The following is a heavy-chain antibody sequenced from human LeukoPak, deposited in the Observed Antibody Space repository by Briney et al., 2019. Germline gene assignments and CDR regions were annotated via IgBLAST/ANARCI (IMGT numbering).Heavy chain of an antibody. CDR2: IKSDGST. V-gene: IGHV3-74*01. CDR1: GFTFSSDW. CDR3: ARAPSEIGGYYPEYFRH. J-gene: IGHJ1*01. D-gene: IGHD3-22*01. Sequence: PGGSLRLSCAASGFTFSSDWMHWVRQAPGKGLVWVSRIKSDGSTNYADSVKGRFTISRDNAKNTLSLQMNSLRAEDTGAYYCARAPSEIGGYYPEYFRHWGQGTLVTVSS.